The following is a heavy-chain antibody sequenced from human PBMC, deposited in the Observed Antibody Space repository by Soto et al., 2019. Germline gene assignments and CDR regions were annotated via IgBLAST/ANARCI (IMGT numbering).Heavy chain of an antibody. CDR1: GFTFRSYA. V-gene: IGHV3-30-3*01. CDR3: VRSMIIVVRLIGLDY. Sequence: GGSLRLSGGASGFTFRSYAMHWARQTPGKGLEWVAVISYDGSNKHYADSVKGRFSISRDNSKNMLYLQMDSLSTEDTAVYYCVRSMIIVVRLIGLDYWGQGTLVTVSS. D-gene: IGHD3-22*01. J-gene: IGHJ4*02. CDR2: ISYDGSNK.